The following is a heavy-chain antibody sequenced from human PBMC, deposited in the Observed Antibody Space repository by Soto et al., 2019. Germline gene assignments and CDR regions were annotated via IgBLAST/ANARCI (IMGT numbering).Heavy chain of an antibody. Sequence: XETLSLSCTVSGASVSSGGYYWTWIRQAPGKGLEWIVYVYYSGITNYNPSLKSRISISLDTSTNHFSLKLSSVTAADTAVYYCARAIMGGRHGLDFWGQGTTVTVSS. V-gene: IGHV4-61*03. D-gene: IGHD2-15*01. J-gene: IGHJ6*02. CDR1: GASVSSGGYY. CDR3: ARAIMGGRHGLDF. CDR2: VYYSGIT.